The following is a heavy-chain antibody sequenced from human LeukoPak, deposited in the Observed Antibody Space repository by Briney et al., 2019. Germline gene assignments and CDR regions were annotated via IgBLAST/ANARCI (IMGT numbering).Heavy chain of an antibody. CDR1: GYTFTVYY. J-gene: IGHJ4*02. V-gene: IGHV1-2*02. D-gene: IGHD3-22*01. CDR3: AREPPHDNSCEFDY. CDR2: INPYSGGT. Sequence: ASVKVSCKASGYTFTVYYMHWVRQAPGQGLEWMGWINPYSGGTNYAQKFQGRVTMTRDTSISTAYMELSRLRSDDTAVYYCAREPPHDNSCEFDYWGQGTLVTVSS.